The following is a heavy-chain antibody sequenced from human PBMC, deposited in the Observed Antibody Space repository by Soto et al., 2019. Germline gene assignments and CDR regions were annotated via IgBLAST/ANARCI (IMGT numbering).Heavy chain of an antibody. Sequence: EVQLVESGGGLVQPGGSLRLSCAASGFTFSSYWMHWVRQAPGKGLVWVSRINSDGSSTSYADSVKGRFTISRDNAKNTLYMQMNSLRAEDTDVYYCARDTIFGVDLSLDYWGQGTLVTVSS. CDR3: ARDTIFGVDLSLDY. V-gene: IGHV3-74*01. J-gene: IGHJ4*02. D-gene: IGHD3-3*01. CDR1: GFTFSSYW. CDR2: INSDGSST.